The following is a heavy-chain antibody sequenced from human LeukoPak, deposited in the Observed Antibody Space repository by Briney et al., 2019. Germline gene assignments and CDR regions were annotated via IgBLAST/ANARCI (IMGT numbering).Heavy chain of an antibody. Sequence: SETLSLTCTVSGGSISSYYWSWIRQPAGKGLEWIGRIYTSGSTNYNPSLKSRVTMSVDTSKNQFSLKLSSVTAADTAEYYCALGGYDSSGYYSDYWGQGTLVTVSS. CDR1: GGSISSYY. V-gene: IGHV4-4*07. CDR2: IYTSGST. J-gene: IGHJ4*02. CDR3: ALGGYDSSGYYSDY. D-gene: IGHD3-22*01.